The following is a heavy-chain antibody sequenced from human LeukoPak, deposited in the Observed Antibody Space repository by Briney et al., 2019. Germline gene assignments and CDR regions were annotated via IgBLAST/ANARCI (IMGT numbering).Heavy chain of an antibody. V-gene: IGHV4-61*01. Sequence: SETLSLTCTVSGGSVSSGSYYWSWIRQPPGKGLEWIVYIYYSGSTNYNPSLKSRVTISVDTSKNQFSLKLSSMTAADTAVYYCARVPYYDSSGYYPFDYWGQGTLVTVSS. CDR1: GGSVSSGSYY. CDR3: ARVPYYDSSGYYPFDY. CDR2: IYYSGST. D-gene: IGHD3-22*01. J-gene: IGHJ4*02.